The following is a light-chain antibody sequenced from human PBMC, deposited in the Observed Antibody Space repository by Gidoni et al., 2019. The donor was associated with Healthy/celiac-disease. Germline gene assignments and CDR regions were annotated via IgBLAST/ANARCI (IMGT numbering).Light chain of an antibody. J-gene: IGKJ2*04. Sequence: AIRLTQSPSSFSASTGDRVTIPCRASQGIRSYLAWYQQKPGKAPKLLIYAASTLQSGVPSRFSGSGSGTDFTLTISCLQSEDFATYYCQQYYSYPCSFGQGTKLEIK. CDR2: AAS. CDR3: QQYYSYPCS. V-gene: IGKV1-8*01. CDR1: QGIRSY.